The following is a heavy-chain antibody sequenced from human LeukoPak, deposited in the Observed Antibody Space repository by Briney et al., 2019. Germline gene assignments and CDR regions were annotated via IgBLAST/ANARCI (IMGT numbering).Heavy chain of an antibody. V-gene: IGHV3-48*01. Sequence: GGSLRLSCAASGFSFSSHWMTWVRQAPGKGLEWVSYISSSRRTISYADSVKGRFTISRDNAKNSLYLQMNSLRTEDTAVYYCVRDGSSWGNFDYWGQGTLVSVSS. CDR3: VRDGSSWGNFDY. CDR2: ISSSRRTI. CDR1: GFSFSSHW. D-gene: IGHD7-27*01. J-gene: IGHJ4*02.